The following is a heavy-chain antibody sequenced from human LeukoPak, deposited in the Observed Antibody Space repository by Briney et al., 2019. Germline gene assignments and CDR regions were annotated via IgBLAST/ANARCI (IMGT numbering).Heavy chain of an antibody. CDR1: GFTVSSNY. CDR2: IYSGGST. V-gene: IGHV3-53*01. D-gene: IGHD3-22*01. CDR3: ALGYYYDSSGPAAFDY. J-gene: IGHJ4*02. Sequence: GGSLRLSCAASGFTVSSNYMSWVRQAPGKGLEWVSVIYSGGSTYYADSVKGRFTISRDNSKNTLYLQMNSLRAEDTAVYYCALGYYYDSSGPAAFDYRGQGTLVTVSS.